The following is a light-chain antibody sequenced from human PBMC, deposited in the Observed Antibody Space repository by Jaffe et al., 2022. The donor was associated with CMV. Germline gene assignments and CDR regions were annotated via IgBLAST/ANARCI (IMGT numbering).Light chain of an antibody. J-gene: IGLJ3*02. CDR3: GTWDGLWV. CDR2: END. CDR1: SSNIGSDS. Sequence: QSVLTQPPSVSAAPGQKVTISCSGSSSNIGSDSVSWYQQLPGAAPKLLIYENDKRPSSIPDRFSGSKSATSATLGITGVQPGDEGDYYCGTWDGLWVFGGGTKLTVL. V-gene: IGLV1-51*01.